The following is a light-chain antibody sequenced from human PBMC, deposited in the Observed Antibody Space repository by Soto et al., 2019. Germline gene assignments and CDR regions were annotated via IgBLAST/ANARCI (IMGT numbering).Light chain of an antibody. CDR1: SSNIGSNS. J-gene: IGLJ1*01. CDR2: SDD. V-gene: IGLV1-44*01. Sequence: QSVLTQPPSASGTPGQTVTISCSGSSSNIGSNSVNWYQQLPGAAPSLLIYSDDQRPSGVPDRFSGYKSGTSASLAISGLQSEDEADYFCAVWDETLIEVFGTGTKLTV. CDR3: AVWDETLIEV.